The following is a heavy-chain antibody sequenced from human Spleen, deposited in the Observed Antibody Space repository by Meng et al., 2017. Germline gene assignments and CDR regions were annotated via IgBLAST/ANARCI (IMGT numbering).Heavy chain of an antibody. D-gene: IGHD5-24*01. J-gene: IGHJ4*02. Sequence: QVQLVQSGPEVKKPGASVKVSCKASGYTFTGYQMHWVRQAPGQGLEWMGWINPNSGDTNYAQKFQGRVTMTRDTSITTAYMELSRLRSDDTAIYYCARDAHLEEMAMDYWGQGTLVTVSS. CDR3: ARDAHLEEMAMDY. CDR1: GYTFTGYQ. CDR2: INPNSGDT. V-gene: IGHV1-2*02.